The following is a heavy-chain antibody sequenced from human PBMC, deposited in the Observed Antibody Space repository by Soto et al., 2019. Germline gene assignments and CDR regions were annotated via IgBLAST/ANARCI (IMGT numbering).Heavy chain of an antibody. CDR1: GFTFNNYA. Sequence: EVQLLASGGGMLQPGGSLRLSCAASGFTFNNYAMSWVRQAPGKGLEWVSIISGSGVSTYYADSVRGRFTISRDNSKNTLYLQMSSLRADDTAVYYCAKIGYCTSSSCSDNWGQGTLVTVSS. J-gene: IGHJ4*02. CDR3: AKIGYCTSSSCSDN. D-gene: IGHD2-2*01. CDR2: ISGSGVST. V-gene: IGHV3-23*01.